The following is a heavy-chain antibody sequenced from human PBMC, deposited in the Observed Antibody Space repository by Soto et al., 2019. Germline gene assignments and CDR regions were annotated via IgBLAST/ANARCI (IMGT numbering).Heavy chain of an antibody. D-gene: IGHD5-12*01. CDR2: INPNGGAT. J-gene: IGHJ6*03. CDR1: GDSFSAYS. V-gene: IGHV1-2*02. Sequence: QVQLVQSGAEVKTPGASVKVSCKTSGDSFSAYSLHWVRQAPAQGLEGLGWINPNGGATKYAKKFRARVAMTRDTSIRTAYLELTSLRSDDTAIYYCARESGGATATLDYYYFYMDVWGKGTTVTVSS. CDR3: ARESGGATATLDYYYFYMDV.